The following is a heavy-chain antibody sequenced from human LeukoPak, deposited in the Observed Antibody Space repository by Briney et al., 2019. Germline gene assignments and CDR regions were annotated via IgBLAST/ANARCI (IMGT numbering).Heavy chain of an antibody. Sequence: ASVKVSCKASGYTFSGYYLHWVRQAPGQGLEWMGWINPNSGGTNSAQKFQGRVTMTRDTSISTAYMELSRLRSDDTAVYYCARDRVAAAGYNWFDPWGQGTLVTVSS. V-gene: IGHV1-2*02. CDR1: GYTFSGYY. CDR3: ARDRVAAAGYNWFDP. D-gene: IGHD6-13*01. J-gene: IGHJ5*02. CDR2: INPNSGGT.